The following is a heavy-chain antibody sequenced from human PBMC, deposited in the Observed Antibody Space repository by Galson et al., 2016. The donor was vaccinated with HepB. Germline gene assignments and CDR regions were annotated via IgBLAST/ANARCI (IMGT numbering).Heavy chain of an antibody. CDR1: GFTFSNFA. CDR3: AKDLTATVVDALGGFDI. D-gene: IGHD4-23*01. CDR2: IGNEGGGS. V-gene: IGHV3-23*01. J-gene: IGHJ3*02. Sequence: SLRLSCAVSGFTFSNFAMSWVRQAPGKGPEWVARIGNEGGGSQYADSVRGRFTISRHNSKRKLYLQMNSLRAEDTAAYYGAKDLTATVVDALGGFDIWGQGTMVTVSS.